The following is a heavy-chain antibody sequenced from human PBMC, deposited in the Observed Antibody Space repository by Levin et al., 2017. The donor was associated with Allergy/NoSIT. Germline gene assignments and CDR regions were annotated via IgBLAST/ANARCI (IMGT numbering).Heavy chain of an antibody. J-gene: IGHJ4*02. CDR2: VSGSGSGGST. CDR1: GFTFSSYA. CDR3: AKGKGIQLWPTGDYFDY. Sequence: LSLTCAASGFTFSSYAMSWVRQAPGKGLEWVSVVSGSGSGGSTYYADSVKGRFTISRDNSKNTLYLQMNSLRAEDTAVYYCAKGKGIQLWPTGDYFDYWGQGTLVTVSS. D-gene: IGHD5-18*01. V-gene: IGHV3-23*01.